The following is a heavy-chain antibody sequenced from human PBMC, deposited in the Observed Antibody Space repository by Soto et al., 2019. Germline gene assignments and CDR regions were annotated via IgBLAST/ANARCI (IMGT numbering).Heavy chain of an antibody. D-gene: IGHD3-10*01. V-gene: IGHV4-31*03. CDR1: GGSISSGGYY. CDR3: ARSLFGSGTYYKGSLDY. CDR2: IHYSGST. Sequence: SETLSLTCTVSGGSISSGGYYWSWIRQHPGKGLEWIGYIHYSGSTYYNPSLKSRVTISVDTSKNQFSLKLSSVTAADTAVYYCARSLFGSGTYYKGSLDYWGQGTLVTVSS. J-gene: IGHJ4*02.